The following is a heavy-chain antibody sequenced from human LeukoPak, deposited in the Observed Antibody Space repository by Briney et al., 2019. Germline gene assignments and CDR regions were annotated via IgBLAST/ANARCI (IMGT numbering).Heavy chain of an antibody. J-gene: IGHJ3*02. V-gene: IGHV4-4*02. D-gene: IGHD3-22*01. CDR1: GGSISSSNW. Sequence: PSETLSLTCAVSGGSISSSNWWSWVRQPPGKGLEWIGEIYHSGSTNYNPSLKSRVTISVDKSKNQFSLKLSSVTAADTAVYYCASQYYCDSSGPGVDAFDIWGQGTMVTVSS. CDR2: IYHSGST. CDR3: ASQYYCDSSGPGVDAFDI.